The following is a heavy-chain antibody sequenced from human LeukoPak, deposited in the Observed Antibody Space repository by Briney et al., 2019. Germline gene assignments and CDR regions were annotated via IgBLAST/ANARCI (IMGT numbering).Heavy chain of an antibody. CDR2: IYYSGST. V-gene: IGHV4-39*07. Sequence: SETLSLTCTASGGSISSSSYYWGWIRQPPGKGLEWIGSIYYSGSTYYNPSLKSRVTISVDTSKNQFSLKLSSVTAADTAVYYCARDQATIILGYFDYWGQGTLVTVSS. CDR1: GGSISSSSYY. D-gene: IGHD1-26*01. CDR3: ARDQATIILGYFDY. J-gene: IGHJ4*02.